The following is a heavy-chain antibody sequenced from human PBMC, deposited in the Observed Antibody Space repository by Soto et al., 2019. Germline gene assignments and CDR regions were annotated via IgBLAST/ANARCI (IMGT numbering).Heavy chain of an antibody. CDR3: EHRVGGQLS. Sequence: QITLKESGPTLVKPTQTLTLTCTFSGFSLSTTGVGVGWIRQPPGKALDWLALIYWDGDKRYSPSLKSRLTITKDTSKNQVPLTMTNMDPVDTATYYCEHRVGGQLSWGQGTLVTVSS. D-gene: IGHD1-1*01. CDR1: GFSLSTTGVG. J-gene: IGHJ5*02. V-gene: IGHV2-5*02. CDR2: IYWDGDK.